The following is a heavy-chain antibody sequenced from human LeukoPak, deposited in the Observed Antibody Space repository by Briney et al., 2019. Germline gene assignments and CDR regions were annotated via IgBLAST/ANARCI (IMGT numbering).Heavy chain of an antibody. CDR1: GYTFTSYD. Sequence: ASVKVSCKASGYTFTSYDINWVRQATGQGLEWMGWMNPNSGNTGYAQKFQGRVTTTRNTSISTAYMELSSLRSEDTAVYYCARGVRYYDFWSATRDFDYWGQGTLVTVSS. V-gene: IGHV1-8*03. D-gene: IGHD3-3*01. J-gene: IGHJ4*02. CDR2: MNPNSGNT. CDR3: ARGVRYYDFWSATRDFDY.